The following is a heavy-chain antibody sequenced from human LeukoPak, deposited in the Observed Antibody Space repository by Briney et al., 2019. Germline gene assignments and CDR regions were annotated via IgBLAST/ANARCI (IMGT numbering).Heavy chain of an antibody. D-gene: IGHD3-10*01. CDR2: ISYDGSDT. J-gene: IGHJ2*01. CDR3: ARAPSMVRGVDIAWGWNLDL. V-gene: IGHV3-30*01. Sequence: PGRSLRLSCAASGFTFITYSMHWVRPAPGRGLECVAVISYDGSDTYYADSVEGRFSLSRDDSQNTLYLQMNTLRAEDTAIYYCARAPSMVRGVDIAWGWNLDLWGRGTLVSVSS. CDR1: GFTFITYS.